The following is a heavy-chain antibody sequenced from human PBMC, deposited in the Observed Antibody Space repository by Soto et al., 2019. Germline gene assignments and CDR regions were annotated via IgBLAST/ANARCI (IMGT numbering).Heavy chain of an antibody. D-gene: IGHD1-26*01. Sequence: QVQLVQSGAEVKKPGASVKVSCKASGYTFTSYGVSWVRQAPGQGLEWMGWISPYNGNTEYAQKLQGRVTMTTDTSTSTAYMELSSLRSDDTAVYYWARDNRDRTRYSGTYYVWFDPWGQGTLVTVSS. V-gene: IGHV1-18*01. CDR2: ISPYNGNT. CDR1: GYTFTSYG. J-gene: IGHJ5*02. CDR3: ARDNRDRTRYSGTYYVWFDP.